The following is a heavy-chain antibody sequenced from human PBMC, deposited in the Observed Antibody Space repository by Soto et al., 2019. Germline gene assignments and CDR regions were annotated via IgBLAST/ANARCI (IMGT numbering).Heavy chain of an antibody. J-gene: IGHJ3*02. D-gene: IGHD6-19*01. CDR1: GGSISSSSYY. CDR2: IYYSGST. Sequence: SETLSLTCTVSGGSISSSSYYWGWIRQPPGKGLEWIGSIYYSGSTYYNPSLKSRVTISVNTSKNQFSLKLSSVTAADTAVYYCARHGDSSGWYELGAFDIWGQGTMVTVSS. CDR3: ARHGDSSGWYELGAFDI. V-gene: IGHV4-39*01.